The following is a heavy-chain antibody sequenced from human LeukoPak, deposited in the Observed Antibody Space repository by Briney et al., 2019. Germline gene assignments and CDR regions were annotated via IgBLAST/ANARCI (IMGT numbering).Heavy chain of an antibody. CDR3: ARFGYSGWNLEY. V-gene: IGHV3-7*01. J-gene: IGHJ4*02. CDR1: GFTFRDFW. CDR2: INQGGSVK. Sequence: GGSLRLSCAASGFTFRDFWMTWVRQAPGKGLEWVANINQGGSVKYYVDSVKGRFTISRDDAESSLYVQMNSLRDEDTAVYYCARFGYSGWNLEYWGQGTLVTVSS. D-gene: IGHD1-26*01.